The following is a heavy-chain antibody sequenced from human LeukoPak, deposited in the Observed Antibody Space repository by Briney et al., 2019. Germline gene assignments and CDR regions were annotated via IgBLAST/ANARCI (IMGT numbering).Heavy chain of an antibody. D-gene: IGHD6-13*01. CDR3: ATDNGIAAAAYNWFDP. Sequence: ASVKVSCKVSGYTLTELSMHWVRQAPGKGLEWMGGFDPEDGETIYAQKFQGRVTMTEDTSTDTAYMELSSLRSEDTAVYYCATDNGIAAAAYNWFDPWGQGTLVTVSS. CDR1: GYTLTELS. J-gene: IGHJ5*02. CDR2: FDPEDGET. V-gene: IGHV1-24*01.